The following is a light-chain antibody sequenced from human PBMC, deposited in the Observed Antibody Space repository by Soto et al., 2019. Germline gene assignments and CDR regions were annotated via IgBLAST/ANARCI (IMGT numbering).Light chain of an antibody. Sequence: QSALTQPASVSGSPGQSITISCTGTSNDIGGYIYVSWYQQPPGKAPKLLIHDVSNRPSGVSNRFSGSKSGNTASLTISGLQAEDEADYYCSSYTGSDVVLFGGGTKLTVL. CDR2: DVS. CDR3: SSYTGSDVVL. V-gene: IGLV2-14*01. J-gene: IGLJ2*01. CDR1: SNDIGGYIY.